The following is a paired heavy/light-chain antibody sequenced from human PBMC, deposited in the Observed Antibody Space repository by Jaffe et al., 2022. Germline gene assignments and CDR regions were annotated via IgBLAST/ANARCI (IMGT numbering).Light chain of an antibody. CDR1: QGINND. Sequence: AIQMTQSPSSLSASVGDRVTITCRASQGINNDVAWYQQKPGKAPELVIYDASKLQSGVPSRFSGSGSGTDFTLTISSLQPEDSATYYCLQDYVYPWTFGQGTKVEIK. V-gene: IGKV1-6*01. J-gene: IGKJ1*01. CDR2: DAS. CDR3: LQDYVYPWT.
Heavy chain of an antibody. D-gene: IGHD3-10*01. CDR1: GFTFSSHG. CDR2: IRYDVSNK. Sequence: QVQLVESGGGVVQPGGSLRLSCAASGFTFSSHGMHWVRQAPGEGLEWVAFIRYDVSNKYYTDSVKGRFTISRDNSKTTLFLQMNSLRPEDTAVYYCAKDRVSMGFGELDYWGQGTLVTVSA. CDR3: AKDRVSMGFGELDY. V-gene: IGHV3-30*02. J-gene: IGHJ4*02.